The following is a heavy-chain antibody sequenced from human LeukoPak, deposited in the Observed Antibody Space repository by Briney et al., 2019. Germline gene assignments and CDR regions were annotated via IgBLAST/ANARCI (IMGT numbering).Heavy chain of an antibody. J-gene: IGHJ4*02. V-gene: IGHV3-23*01. D-gene: IGHD1-26*01. CDR1: GFAFRSHA. Sequence: GGSLRLSCAASGFAFRSHAMSWVRQAPGKGLEWVSGLIENGATTYYADSVKGRFSISRDNSMNTVYLQMNNLRAEDTAVYYCVKDYRVGSSPAFGDFWGQGTLVTVSS. CDR2: LIENGATT. CDR3: VKDYRVGSSPAFGDF.